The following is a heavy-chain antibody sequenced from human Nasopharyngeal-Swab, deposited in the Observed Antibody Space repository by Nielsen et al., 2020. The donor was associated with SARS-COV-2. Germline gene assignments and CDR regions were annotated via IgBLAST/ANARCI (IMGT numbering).Heavy chain of an antibody. J-gene: IGHJ4*02. CDR1: GFTFSPYW. Sequence: GEPLKISCAASGFTFSPYWLTWVRQAPGKGLEWVANVKQDGTEKYFVDSVKGRFTISRDNAKNSLYLHMNSLRAEDTAVYYCARDEILDYWGQGTLVTVSS. CDR3: ARDEILDY. V-gene: IGHV3-7*01. CDR2: VKQDGTEK. D-gene: IGHD2/OR15-2a*01.